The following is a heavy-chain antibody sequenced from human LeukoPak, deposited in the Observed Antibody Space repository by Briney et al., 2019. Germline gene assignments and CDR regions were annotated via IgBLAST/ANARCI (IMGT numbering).Heavy chain of an antibody. V-gene: IGHV4-38-2*02. J-gene: IGHJ4*02. CDR3: AKGLVATEFDY. Sequence: SDTLSLTCTVSGYSISSGYYWGWIRQPPGKGLEWIGSIYHSGSTYYNPSLKSRVTISVDTSKNQFSLKLSSVTAADTAVYYCAKGLVATEFDYWGQGTLVTVSS. CDR2: IYHSGST. CDR1: GYSISSGYY. D-gene: IGHD5-12*01.